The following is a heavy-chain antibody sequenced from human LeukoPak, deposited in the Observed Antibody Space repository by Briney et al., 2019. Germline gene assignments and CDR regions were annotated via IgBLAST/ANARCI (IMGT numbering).Heavy chain of an antibody. Sequence: PGASVKVSCKASGYTFTSYYMHWVRQAPGQGLEGMGIINPSGGSTSYAQKFEGRVTMTREMSTSTVYMELSSLRSEDTAVYYCARGYSGYEPFDYWGQGTLVTVSS. CDR2: INPSGGST. V-gene: IGHV1-46*01. CDR3: ARGYSGYEPFDY. D-gene: IGHD5-12*01. J-gene: IGHJ4*02. CDR1: GYTFTSYY.